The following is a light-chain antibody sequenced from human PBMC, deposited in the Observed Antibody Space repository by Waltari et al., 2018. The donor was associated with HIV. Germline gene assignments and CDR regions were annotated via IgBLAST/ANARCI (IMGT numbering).Light chain of an antibody. CDR2: EVS. CDR1: SSDVGSYNL. Sequence: QSALTQPASVSGSPGQSITISCTGTSSDVGSYNLVSWYQQHPGKAPKRMIYEVSKRPAGVSNRFSGSKYGNTASLTISGRQAEDEADYYCCSYAGSSTHVFGSGTKVTVL. J-gene: IGLJ1*01. V-gene: IGLV2-23*02. CDR3: CSYAGSSTHV.